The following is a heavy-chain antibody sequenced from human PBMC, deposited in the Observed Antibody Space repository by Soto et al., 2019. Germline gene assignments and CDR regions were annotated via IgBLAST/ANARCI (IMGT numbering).Heavy chain of an antibody. CDR1: GGTFSSYT. V-gene: IGHV1-69*08. J-gene: IGHJ4*02. CDR3: ARDGNVGVATSDY. CDR2: IIPILGIA. D-gene: IGHD5-12*01. Sequence: QVQLVQSGAEVKKPGSSVKVSCKASGGTFSSYTISWVRQAPGQGLEWMGRIIPILGIANYAQKIQGRVTITADKSTSTAYMELSSLRSEDTAVYYCARDGNVGVATSDYWGQGTLVTVSS.